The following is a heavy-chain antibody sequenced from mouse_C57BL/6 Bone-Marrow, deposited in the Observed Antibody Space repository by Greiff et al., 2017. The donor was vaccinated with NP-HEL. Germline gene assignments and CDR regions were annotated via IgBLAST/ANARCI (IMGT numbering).Heavy chain of an antibody. CDR2: IWGVGST. J-gene: IGHJ3*01. CDR3: ASDYYGFAY. Sequence: VQLQQSGPGLVAPSQSLSITCTVSGFSLTSYGVDWVRQSPGKGLEWLGVIWGVGSTNYNSALKSRLSISKDNSKSQVFLKMNSLQTDDTAMYYCASDYYGFAYWGQGTLVTVSA. CDR1: GFSLTSYG. V-gene: IGHV2-6*01. D-gene: IGHD1-1*01.